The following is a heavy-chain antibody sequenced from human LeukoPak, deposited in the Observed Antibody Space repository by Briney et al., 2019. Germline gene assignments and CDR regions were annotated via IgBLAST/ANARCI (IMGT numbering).Heavy chain of an antibody. J-gene: IGHJ4*02. D-gene: IGHD4-17*01. CDR3: ARHPMTTVTFFDY. CDR1: GFTLSSYS. V-gene: IGHV3-48*01. CDR2: ISSSSSTI. Sequence: GGSLRLSCAASGFTLSSYSMNWVRQAPGKGLEWVSYISSSSSTIYYADSVKGRFTISRDNAKNSLCLQMNSLRAEDTAVYYCARHPMTTVTFFDYWGQGTLVTVSS.